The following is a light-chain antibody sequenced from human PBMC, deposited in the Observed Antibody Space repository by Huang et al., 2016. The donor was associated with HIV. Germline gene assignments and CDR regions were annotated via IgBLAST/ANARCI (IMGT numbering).Light chain of an antibody. V-gene: IGKV3-15*01. CDR1: RSISSN. Sequence: EIVMTQSPATLSVSPGERATLSCRASRSISSNLAWYRQNPGQAPWLLIYGASTRATGVPARFSGSGSGTEFTLTISSLQSEDFAVYYCQQYNNWPRTFGQGTKVEI. CDR3: QQYNNWPRT. CDR2: GAS. J-gene: IGKJ1*01.